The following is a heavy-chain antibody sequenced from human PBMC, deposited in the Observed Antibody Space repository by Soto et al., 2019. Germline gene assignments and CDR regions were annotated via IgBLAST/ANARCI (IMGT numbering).Heavy chain of an antibody. CDR3: ATDWCENTAMVTTCFDP. Sequence: GASVKVSCKVSGYTLTELSMHWVRQAPGKGLEWMGGFDPEDGETIYAQKFQGRVTMTEDTSTDTAYMELSSLRSEDTAVYYCATDWCENTAMVTTCFDPWGQGALVTVSS. V-gene: IGHV1-24*01. D-gene: IGHD5-18*01. J-gene: IGHJ5*02. CDR2: FDPEDGET. CDR1: GYTLTELS.